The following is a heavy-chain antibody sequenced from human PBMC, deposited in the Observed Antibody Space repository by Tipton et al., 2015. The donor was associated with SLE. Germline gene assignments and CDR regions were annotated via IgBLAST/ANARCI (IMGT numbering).Heavy chain of an antibody. CDR2: IYSGGST. D-gene: IGHD1-26*01. V-gene: IGHV3-23*03. J-gene: IGHJ6*02. CDR1: GFTFSSYA. Sequence: SLRLSCAASGFTFSSYAMSWVRQAPGKGLEWVSVIYSGGSTYYADSVKGRFTISRDNSKNTLYLQMNSLRAEDTAVYYCAKYGGLGPTTRYGMDVWGQGTTVIVSS. CDR3: AKYGGLGPTTRYGMDV.